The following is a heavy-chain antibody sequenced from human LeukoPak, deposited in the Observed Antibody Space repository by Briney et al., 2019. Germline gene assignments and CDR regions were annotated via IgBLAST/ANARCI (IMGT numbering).Heavy chain of an antibody. CDR1: GDSVSR. CDR2: TYYRSTWYT. CDR3: ARQGVRYKYRSGWLTYNWFDP. V-gene: IGHV6-1*01. J-gene: IGHJ5*02. Sequence: SQTLSLTCAISGDSVSRNWIRQSPSRGLEWLGRTYYRSTWYTDYAASVKSRISISPDTSKNQFPLHLSSVTPDDTAVYYCARQGVRYKYRSGWLTYNWFDPWGQGTLVNVSS. D-gene: IGHD6-19*01.